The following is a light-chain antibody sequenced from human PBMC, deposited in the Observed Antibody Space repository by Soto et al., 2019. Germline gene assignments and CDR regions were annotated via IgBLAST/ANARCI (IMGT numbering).Light chain of an antibody. CDR3: QQYGSSPGT. CDR1: QSFSSSY. Sequence: EIVLTQSPGTLSLSPGERATLSCRASQSFSSSYLAWYQQKPGQAPRILIYAASSRATGIPDRFSGSGSGTDFTLTISRLEPEDFAVYYCQQYGSSPGTFGQGTKVEVK. V-gene: IGKV3-20*01. J-gene: IGKJ1*01. CDR2: AAS.